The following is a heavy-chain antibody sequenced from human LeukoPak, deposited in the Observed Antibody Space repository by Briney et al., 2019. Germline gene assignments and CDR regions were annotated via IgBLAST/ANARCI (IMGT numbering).Heavy chain of an antibody. CDR2: IIPIFGTA. V-gene: IGHV1-69*05. CDR3: ARGLAARRTYYFDY. Sequence: GASVKVSCKASGGTFSSSAISWVRQAPGQGLEWMGGIIPIFGTANYAQKFQGRVTITTDESTSTAYMELSSLGSEDTAVYYCARGLAARRTYYFDYWGQGTLVTVSS. J-gene: IGHJ4*02. D-gene: IGHD6-6*01. CDR1: GGTFSSSA.